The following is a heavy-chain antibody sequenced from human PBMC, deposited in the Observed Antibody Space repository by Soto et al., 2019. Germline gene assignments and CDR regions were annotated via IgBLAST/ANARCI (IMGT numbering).Heavy chain of an antibody. CDR2: ISAYNGNT. D-gene: IGHD2-21*02. V-gene: IGHV1-18*01. CDR3: ARPLAGGVVTPMFDSGMDV. J-gene: IGHJ6*02. CDR1: GYTFTSYG. Sequence: QVQLVQSGAEVKKPGASVKVSCKASGYTFTSYGISWVRQAPGQGLEWMGWISAYNGNTNYAQKLQGRVTMTTDTSTSTAYMELRSLRSDDTAVDYCARPLAGGVVTPMFDSGMDVWGQGTKVTVSS.